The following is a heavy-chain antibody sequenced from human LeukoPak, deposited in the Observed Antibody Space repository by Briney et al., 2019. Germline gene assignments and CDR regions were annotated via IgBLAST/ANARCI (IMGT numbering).Heavy chain of an antibody. CDR2: LIPIFGTA. V-gene: IGHV1-69*05. CDR1: GGTFSSYA. J-gene: IGHJ4*02. Sequence: SAKVSCKASGGTFSSYAISWVRQAPAQGLEWMGGLIPIFGTANYAQKFQGRVTITTDESTRTAYMELSSLRSEDTAVYYCAVHSLGTDQTNYFDYWGQGTLVTVSS. D-gene: IGHD3-16*01. CDR3: AVHSLGTDQTNYFDY.